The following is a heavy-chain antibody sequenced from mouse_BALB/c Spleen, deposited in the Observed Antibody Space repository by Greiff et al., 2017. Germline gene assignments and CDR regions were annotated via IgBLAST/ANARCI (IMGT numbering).Heavy chain of an antibody. CDR3: ARRGGYGDAY. CDR1: GFDFSRYW. D-gene: IGHD2-2*01. V-gene: IGHV4-1*02. J-gene: IGHJ3*01. Sequence: EVKLLESGGGLVQPGGSLKLSCAASGFDFSRYWMSWVRQAPGKGLEWIGEINPDSSTINYTPSLKDKFIISRDNAKNTLYLQMSKVRSEDTALYYCARRGGYGDAYWGQGTLVTVSA. CDR2: INPDSSTI.